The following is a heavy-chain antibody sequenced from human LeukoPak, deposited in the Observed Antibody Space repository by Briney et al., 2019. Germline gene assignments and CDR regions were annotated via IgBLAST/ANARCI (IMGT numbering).Heavy chain of an antibody. V-gene: IGHV5-51*01. CDR3: ARRGEAMDPFDY. CDR2: TYPGDSDT. D-gene: IGHD5-18*01. J-gene: IGHJ4*02. CDR1: GYSFTSYG. Sequence: GESLKISCKISGYSFTSYGIGWVRQMPGKGLEWMGITYPGDSDTRYSPSFQGQVTISADKSINTAYLQWSSLKASDTAIYYCARRGEAMDPFDYWGQGTLVTVSS.